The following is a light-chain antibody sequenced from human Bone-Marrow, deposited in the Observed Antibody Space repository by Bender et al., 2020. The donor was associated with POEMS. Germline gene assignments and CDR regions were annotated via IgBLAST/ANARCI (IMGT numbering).Light chain of an antibody. J-gene: IGLJ3*02. V-gene: IGLV2-14*03. CDR2: DVS. CDR1: DVLPKQY. Sequence: LTQPPSVSVSPGQTARITCSGDVLPKQYVYWYQQHPGKAPKLIIYDVSIRPSGVSNRFSGSKSGNTASLTISGLQAEDEADYYCTSYAGSSTRVFGGGTKLTVL. CDR3: TSYAGSSTRV.